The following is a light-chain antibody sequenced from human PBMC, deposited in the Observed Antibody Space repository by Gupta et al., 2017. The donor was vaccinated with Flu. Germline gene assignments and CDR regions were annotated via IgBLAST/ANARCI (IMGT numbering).Light chain of an antibody. J-gene: IGKJ4*01. CDR2: SAS. V-gene: IGKV3-20*01. CDR3: QQNGRSPFT. CDR1: QSVKSNF. Sequence: GTLYLSPGERATLSCRASQSVKSNFLAWYQQKPGQAPRLLIDSASNRATGIPDRFGGSGAETDFTLTISRLEPEDFAVYYCQQNGRSPFTFGGGTKVEIK.